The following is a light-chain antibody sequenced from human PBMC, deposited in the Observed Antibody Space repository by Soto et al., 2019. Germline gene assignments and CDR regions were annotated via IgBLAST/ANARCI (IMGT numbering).Light chain of an antibody. CDR2: GAS. CDR1: QSVSSSF. Sequence: EIVLTQSPGTLSLSPGERATLSCRASQSVSSSFLAWYQQKPGQAPRLLIYGASRRATGIPDRFSGSGSGTDFTLAISRLEPEDFAVYYCQQYANSPRTFGQGTKVEIK. V-gene: IGKV3-20*01. CDR3: QQYANSPRT. J-gene: IGKJ1*01.